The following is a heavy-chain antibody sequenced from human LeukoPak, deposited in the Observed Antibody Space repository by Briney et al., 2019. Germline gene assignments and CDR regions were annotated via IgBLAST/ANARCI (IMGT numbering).Heavy chain of an antibody. Sequence: TSETLSLTCTVSGGSISSSSYYWGWIRQPPGKGLEWIGSIYYSGSTYYNPSLKSRVTISVDTSKNQFSLKLSSVTAADTAVYYCARGLIKGIAVAGTGWGQGTLVTVSS. CDR3: ARGLIKGIAVAGTG. CDR2: IYYSGST. V-gene: IGHV4-39*07. D-gene: IGHD6-19*01. CDR1: GGSISSSSYY. J-gene: IGHJ4*02.